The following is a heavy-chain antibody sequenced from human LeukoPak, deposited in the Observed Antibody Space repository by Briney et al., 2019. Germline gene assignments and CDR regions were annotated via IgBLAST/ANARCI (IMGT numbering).Heavy chain of an antibody. D-gene: IGHD6-13*01. CDR1: GFTFSSYS. CDR3: ARIGSSWPNWFDP. CDR2: ISSSSSYI. Sequence: GGSLRLSCAASGFTFSSYSMNWVRQAPGKGLEWVSSISSSSSYIYYADSVKGRFTISRDNAKNSLYLQMSSLRAEDTAVYYCARIGSSWPNWFDPWGQGTLVTVSS. J-gene: IGHJ5*02. V-gene: IGHV3-21*04.